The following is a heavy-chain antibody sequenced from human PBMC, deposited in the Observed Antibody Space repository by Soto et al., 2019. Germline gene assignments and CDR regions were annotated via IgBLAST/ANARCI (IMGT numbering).Heavy chain of an antibody. J-gene: IGHJ5*02. V-gene: IGHV4-59*01. CDR2: IYYSGST. CDR3: ARGGGPTRFFARDGGLHP. Sequence: SETLSLTCTVSGGSISSYYWSWIRQPPGKGLEWIGYIYYSGSTNYNPSLKSRVTISVDTSKNQFSLKLSSVTAADTAVYYCARGGGPTRFFARDGGLHPWGPGTMVTVYS. CDR1: GGSISSYY. D-gene: IGHD5-18*01.